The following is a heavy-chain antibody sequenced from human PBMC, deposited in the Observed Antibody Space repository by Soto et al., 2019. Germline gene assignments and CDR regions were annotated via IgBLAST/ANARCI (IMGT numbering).Heavy chain of an antibody. CDR2: IIPMFPTT. J-gene: IGHJ4*02. D-gene: IGHD2-21*01. CDR3: TKDGDSADYGY. CDR1: GDTFGRNA. V-gene: IGHV1-69*06. Sequence: QVHLVQSGPEVKRPGSSVKVSCKASGDTFGRNAIHWVRQAPGQGLEWMGGIIPMFPTTNYAQKFKGRLTISANKSTGTAYMEMTSLGSEDTAVYYCTKDGDSADYGYWGQGTLVTVSS.